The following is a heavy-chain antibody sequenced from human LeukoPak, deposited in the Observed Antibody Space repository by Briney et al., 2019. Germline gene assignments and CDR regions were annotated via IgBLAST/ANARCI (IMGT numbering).Heavy chain of an antibody. V-gene: IGHV3-23*01. CDR2: ITADGGST. D-gene: IGHD1-1*01. Sequence: GGSLRLSCAVSGFSFSNYAMNWVRQAPGKGLEWVSAITADGGSTHYTISVKGRFIISRDTPKNTLYLQMNNVRAEDTAVYFCARVWIRDYMDVWGKGTTVSVSS. CDR1: GFSFSNYA. CDR3: ARVWIRDYMDV. J-gene: IGHJ6*03.